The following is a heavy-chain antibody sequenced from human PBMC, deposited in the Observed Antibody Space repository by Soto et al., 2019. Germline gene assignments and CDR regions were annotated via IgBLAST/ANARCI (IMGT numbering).Heavy chain of an antibody. D-gene: IGHD6-19*01. CDR1: GYTFTKYW. CDR3: AIHSSGWAYFDF. V-gene: IGHV5-10-1*01. CDR2: IDPSDSDT. J-gene: IGHJ4*02. Sequence: GESLKISCKGSGYTFTKYWSSWVRHMSGKGLEWMGRIDPSDSDTTYSPSFQGHVTLSADKSISTVYLSWSSLKASDSAIYYCAIHSSGWAYFDFWGQGTLVTVSS.